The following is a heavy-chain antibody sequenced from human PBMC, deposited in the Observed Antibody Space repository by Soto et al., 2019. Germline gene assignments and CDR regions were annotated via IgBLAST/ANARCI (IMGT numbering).Heavy chain of an antibody. V-gene: IGHV3-11*05. CDR1: GFTFSAVY. J-gene: IGHJ4*02. D-gene: IGHD6-19*01. CDR3: ARDRGAVTGQYFDY. CDR2: ISSSGTSA. Sequence: QVQLEESGGGLVKPGGSLRLSCAASGFTFSAVYMSWIRQAPNKGLEYISYISSSGTSANYADSVKGRFTISRDNAKNALYLQMNSLRAEDTAVYYCARDRGAVTGQYFDYWGQGALVPVSS.